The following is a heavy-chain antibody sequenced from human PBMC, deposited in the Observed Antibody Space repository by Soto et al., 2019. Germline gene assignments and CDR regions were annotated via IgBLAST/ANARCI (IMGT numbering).Heavy chain of an antibody. J-gene: IGHJ4*02. CDR2: ISAYNGNT. Sequence: GASVKVSCKASCYPFSRLCFSWVRQAPGQGLEWMGWISAYNGNTNYAQKLQGRVTMTTDTSTSTAYMELRSLRSDDTAVYYCARAGSGTDYWGQGTLVTVSS. D-gene: IGHD2-15*01. CDR3: ARAGSGTDY. V-gene: IGHV1-18*01. CDR1: CYPFSRLC.